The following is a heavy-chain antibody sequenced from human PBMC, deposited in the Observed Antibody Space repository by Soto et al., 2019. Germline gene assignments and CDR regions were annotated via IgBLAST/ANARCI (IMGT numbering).Heavy chain of an antibody. D-gene: IGHD6-13*01. CDR2: IYSGGSA. V-gene: IGHV3-66*01. CDR1: GLIVSGSY. Sequence: EVQLVESGGGLVRPGGSLRLSCAVSGLIVSGSYMSWVRQAPGKGLEWVSVIYSGGSAYYADSVKGRFVISRDNSKNTLYLQMNRLRVEDTAIYYCARDPVQHLEGRYYYYGMDVWGQGTTVTVSS. CDR3: ARDPVQHLEGRYYYYGMDV. J-gene: IGHJ6*02.